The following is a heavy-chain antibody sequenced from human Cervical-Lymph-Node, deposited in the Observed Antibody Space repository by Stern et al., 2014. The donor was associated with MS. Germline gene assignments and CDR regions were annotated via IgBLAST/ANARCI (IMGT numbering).Heavy chain of an antibody. CDR1: GDSVSSGSYY. V-gene: IGHV4-61*01. CDR3: ARDIRAYVWGSSGPSWFDP. CDR2: IYYRGSP. D-gene: IGHD3-16*01. J-gene: IGHJ5*02. Sequence: QVQLQESGPGLVKPSDTLSLTCTVSGDSVSSGSYYWSWIRQPPGKGLEWLGYIYYRGSPNYNPSLKSRVTISVDTSKNQFSLKLSSVTAADTAVYHCARDIRAYVWGSSGPSWFDPWGQGTLVTVSS.